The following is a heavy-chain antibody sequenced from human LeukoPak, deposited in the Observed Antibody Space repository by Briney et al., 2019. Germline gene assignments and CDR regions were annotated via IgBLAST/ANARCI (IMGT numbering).Heavy chain of an antibody. CDR3: AKGTVVGVAATAFDY. Sequence: GGSLRLSCAASGFTFDDYAMHWVRQAPGKGLEWVSGISWNSGSIGYADSVKGRFTISRDNAKNSLYLQMNSLRAEDTALYYCAKGTVVGVAATAFDYWGQGTLVTVSS. CDR1: GFTFDDYA. D-gene: IGHD2-15*01. J-gene: IGHJ4*02. CDR2: ISWNSGSI. V-gene: IGHV3-9*01.